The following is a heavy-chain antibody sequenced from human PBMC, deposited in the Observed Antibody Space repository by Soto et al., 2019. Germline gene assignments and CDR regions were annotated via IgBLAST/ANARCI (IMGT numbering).Heavy chain of an antibody. CDR3: ARVRDSSGYYPSDFDY. CDR1: GGSISSYY. D-gene: IGHD3-22*01. CDR2: IYYSGST. J-gene: IGHJ4*02. Sequence: SETLSLTCTVSGGSISSYYWSWIRQPPGKGLEWIGYIYYSGSTNYNPSLKSRVTISVDTSKNQFSLKLSSVTAADTAVYYCARVRDSSGYYPSDFDYWGQGTLVTVSS. V-gene: IGHV4-59*01.